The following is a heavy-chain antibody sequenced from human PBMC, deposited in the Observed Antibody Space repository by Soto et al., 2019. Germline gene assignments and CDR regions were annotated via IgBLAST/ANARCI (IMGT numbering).Heavy chain of an antibody. CDR1: GGSISSGGYY. CDR3: ARFLSAGDLRVGYYFDY. D-gene: IGHD7-27*01. J-gene: IGHJ4*02. CDR2: IYYSGST. Sequence: QVQLQESGPGLVKPSQTLSLTCTVSGGSISSGGYYWSWIRQHPGKGLEWIGYIYYSGSTYYNPSLKSRVTISVDTSKNQFALKLSSVTAADTAVYYCARFLSAGDLRVGYYFDYWGQGTLVTVSS. V-gene: IGHV4-31*03.